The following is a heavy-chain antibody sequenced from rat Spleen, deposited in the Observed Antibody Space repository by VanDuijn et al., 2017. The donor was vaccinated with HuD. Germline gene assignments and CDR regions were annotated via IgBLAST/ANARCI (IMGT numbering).Heavy chain of an antibody. Sequence: EVHLVESGGGLVQPGRSLKLSCAASGFIFSNYDMAWVRQAPTKGLEWIASISTGGGNTDYRDSVKGRFTISRDDAKNTQYLQMDSLRSEDSATYYCARPYNNYFDYWGQGVMVTVSS. J-gene: IGHJ2*01. CDR1: GFIFSNYD. CDR3: ARPYNNYFDY. D-gene: IGHD1-10*01. V-gene: IGHV5S13*01. CDR2: ISTGGGNT.